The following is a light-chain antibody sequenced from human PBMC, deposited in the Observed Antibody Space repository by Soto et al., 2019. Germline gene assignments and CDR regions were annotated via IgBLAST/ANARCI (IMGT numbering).Light chain of an antibody. Sequence: DIQMTQSPSTLSASVGDRVTITCRASQSISSWLAWYQQKPGKAPKLLIYKASTLESGVPSRFSGSGSGTEFTLTISSLQPDDFATYYCQQFHSYRTFGQGTKVELK. CDR1: QSISSW. CDR2: KAS. V-gene: IGKV1-5*03. J-gene: IGKJ1*01. CDR3: QQFHSYRT.